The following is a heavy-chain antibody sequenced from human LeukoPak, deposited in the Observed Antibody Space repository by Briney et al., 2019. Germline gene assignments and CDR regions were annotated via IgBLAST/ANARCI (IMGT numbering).Heavy chain of an antibody. CDR1: GFIFNKAW. CDR3: TPVMVEDRGF. D-gene: IGHD2-21*01. Sequence: GGSLRLPCAASGFIFNKAWMNWVRQAPGKGPEWVGRIKSNNDGGTTDYASPVEGRFIISRDDSKNTIYLQMNRLIIDDTAIYYCTPVMVEDRGFWGQGTLVTVSS. V-gene: IGHV3-15*01. J-gene: IGHJ4*02. CDR2: IKSNNDGGTT.